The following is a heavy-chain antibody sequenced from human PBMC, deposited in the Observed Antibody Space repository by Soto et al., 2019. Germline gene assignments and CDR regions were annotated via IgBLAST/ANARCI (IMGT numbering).Heavy chain of an antibody. Sequence: GGSLRLSCAASGFTFSSYAMSWVRQAPGKGLEWVSAISGSGGSTYYADSVKGRFTISRDNSKNTVYLQMDSLRADDTAVYYCARWSGYADAWGQGTLVTVSS. CDR3: ARWSGYADA. V-gene: IGHV3-23*01. CDR1: GFTFSSYA. J-gene: IGHJ4*02. CDR2: ISGSGGST. D-gene: IGHD4-17*01.